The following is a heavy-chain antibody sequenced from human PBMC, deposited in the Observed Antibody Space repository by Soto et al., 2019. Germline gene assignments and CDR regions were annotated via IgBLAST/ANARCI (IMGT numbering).Heavy chain of an antibody. CDR2: INHSGST. J-gene: IGHJ4*02. D-gene: IGHD1-26*01. CDR3: ARGSDPHSGSYGTDY. Sequence: SETLSLTCAVYGGSFSGYYWSWIRQPPGKGLEWIGEINHSGSTNYNPSPKSRVTISVDTSKNQFSLKLSSVTAADTAVYYCARGSDPHSGSYGTDYWGQGTLVTVSS. V-gene: IGHV4-34*01. CDR1: GGSFSGYY.